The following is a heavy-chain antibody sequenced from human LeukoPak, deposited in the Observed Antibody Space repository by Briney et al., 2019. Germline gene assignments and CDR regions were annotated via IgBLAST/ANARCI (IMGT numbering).Heavy chain of an antibody. Sequence: SETPSLTCTVSGGSISNYYWSWIRQPPGKGLEWIGYIYYSGSTNYNPSLKSRVTISVDTSKNQFSLKLSSVTAADTAVYYCARDNKYQLPRTGYYYNYYGMDVWGKGTTVTVSS. D-gene: IGHD2-2*01. CDR2: IYYSGST. CDR1: GGSISNYY. V-gene: IGHV4-59*01. J-gene: IGHJ6*04. CDR3: ARDNKYQLPRTGYYYNYYGMDV.